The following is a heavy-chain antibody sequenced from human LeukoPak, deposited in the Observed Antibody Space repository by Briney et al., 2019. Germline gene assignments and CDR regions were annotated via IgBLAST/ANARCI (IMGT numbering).Heavy chain of an antibody. CDR2: ISAYNGNT. Sequence: ASVKVSCKTSGGTFSKYTISWVRQAPGQGLEWMGWISAYNGNTNYAQKLQGRVTMTTDTSTSTAYMELRSLRSDDTAVYYCARDLYGAEPFDYWGQGTLVTVSS. CDR3: ARDLYGAEPFDY. V-gene: IGHV1-18*01. J-gene: IGHJ4*02. CDR1: GGTFSKYT. D-gene: IGHD4-17*01.